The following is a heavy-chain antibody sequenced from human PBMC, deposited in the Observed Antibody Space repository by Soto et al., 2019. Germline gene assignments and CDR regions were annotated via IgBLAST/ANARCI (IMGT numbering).Heavy chain of an antibody. J-gene: IGHJ4*02. CDR3: ARVSSNSYGYDE. D-gene: IGHD5-18*01. CDR2: INPNSGGT. Sequence: GASVKVSCKASGYTFTSYAIHWVRQAPGQGLEWMGWINPNSGGTNYAQKFQGWVTMTRDTSISTAYMELSRLRSDDTAVYYCARVSSNSYGYDEWGQGTLVTVSS. V-gene: IGHV1-2*04. CDR1: GYTFTSYA.